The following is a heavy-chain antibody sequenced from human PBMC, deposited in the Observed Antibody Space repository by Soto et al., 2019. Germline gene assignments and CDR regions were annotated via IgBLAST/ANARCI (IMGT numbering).Heavy chain of an antibody. D-gene: IGHD3-10*01. CDR3: ARLSSGSYYNVDY. CDR1: GGSISSSNW. CDR2: IYHSGST. Sequence: PSETLSLTCAVSGGSISSSNWWSWVRQPPGKGLEWIGEIYHSGSTNYNPSLKSRVTISVDKSKNQFSLKLSSVTAADTAVYYCARLSSGSYYNVDYWGQGTLVTVS. V-gene: IGHV4-4*02. J-gene: IGHJ4*02.